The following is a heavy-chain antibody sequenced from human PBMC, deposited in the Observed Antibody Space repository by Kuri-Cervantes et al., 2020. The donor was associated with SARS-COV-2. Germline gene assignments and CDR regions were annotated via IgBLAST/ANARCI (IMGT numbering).Heavy chain of an antibody. J-gene: IGHJ3*02. V-gene: IGHV1-18*01. CDR3: ARDGIDIVVGNDAFDI. CDR1: VYTYTSYG. Sequence: AAVKVFCKSSVYTYTSYGIIWVRQAPGQGLEWMGWISAYNGNTNYAQKLQGRVTMTTDTSTSTAYMELRSLRSDDTAVYYCARDGIDIVVGNDAFDIWGQGIMVTVSS. D-gene: IGHD2-2*01. CDR2: ISAYNGNT.